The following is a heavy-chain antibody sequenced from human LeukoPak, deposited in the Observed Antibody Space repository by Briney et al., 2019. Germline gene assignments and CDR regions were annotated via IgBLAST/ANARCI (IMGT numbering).Heavy chain of an antibody. CDR1: GGSFSGYY. CDR2: INHSGST. CDR3: ARVGSGSYFVDY. V-gene: IGHV4-34*01. J-gene: IGHJ4*02. Sequence: SETLSLTCAVYGGSFSGYYWRWIRQPPGKGLEWIGEINHSGSTNYNPSLKSRVTISVDTSKNQFSLKLSSVTAADTAVYYCARVGSGSYFVDYWGQGTLVTVSS. D-gene: IGHD1-26*01.